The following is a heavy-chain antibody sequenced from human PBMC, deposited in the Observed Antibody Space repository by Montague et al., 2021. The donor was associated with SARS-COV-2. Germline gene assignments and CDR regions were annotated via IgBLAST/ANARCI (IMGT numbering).Heavy chain of an antibody. CDR2: IYHTWST. CDR1: GGSLSGYY. Sequence: SETLSLTCAVYGGSLSGYYWNWIRQPQGAGLGWDGEIYHTWSTKYKPSRTRRVRMSVDKSWNQFSLRVTSVTAADTAIYYCAWRGRGRSDLAYWGQGTLVTVSS. CDR3: AWRGRGRSDLAY. V-gene: IGHV4-34*01. D-gene: IGHD1-26*01. J-gene: IGHJ4*02.